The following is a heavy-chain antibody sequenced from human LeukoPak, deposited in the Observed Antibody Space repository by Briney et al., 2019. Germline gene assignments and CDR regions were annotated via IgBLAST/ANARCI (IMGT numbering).Heavy chain of an antibody. V-gene: IGHV3-7*01. D-gene: IGHD1-7*01. CDR1: GFTFSNAW. J-gene: IGHJ4*02. CDR3: ARDDDWNYEDY. CDR2: IKQDGSEK. Sequence: PGGSLRLSCAASGFTFSNAWMSWVRQAPGKGLEWVANIKQDGSEKYYVDSVKGRFTISRDNAKNSLYLQMNSLRVEDTAVYYCARDDDWNYEDYWGQGTLVAVSS.